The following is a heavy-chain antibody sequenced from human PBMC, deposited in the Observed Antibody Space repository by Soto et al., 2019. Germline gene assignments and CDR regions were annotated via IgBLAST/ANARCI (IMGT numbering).Heavy chain of an antibody. CDR2: ISSSGSTI. J-gene: IGHJ4*02. V-gene: IGHV3-11*01. Sequence: QVQLVESGGGLVKPGGSLKLSCAASGFTFSDYCMTWIRQAPGKGLEWVSYISSSGSTIYYADSMKGRFTISRDNAKNSLYLQMNSLRAEDTAVYYCARDPREYYFDYWGQGTLVTVSS. CDR1: GFTFSDYC. CDR3: ARDPREYYFDY.